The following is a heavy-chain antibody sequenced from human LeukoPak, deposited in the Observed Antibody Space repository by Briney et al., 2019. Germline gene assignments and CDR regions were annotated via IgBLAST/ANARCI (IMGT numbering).Heavy chain of an antibody. CDR3: ARLQVHCGGDCYTRWFDP. CDR2: IYFRGST. D-gene: IGHD2-21*02. CDR1: GGSISTYY. V-gene: IGHV4-59*08. J-gene: IGHJ5*02. Sequence: SETLSLTCTVSGGSISTYYWSWIRQPPGKGLEWIGHIYFRGSTNYSPSLESRVTISLDRSRNQFSLKLRSVTAADTAVYYCARLQVHCGGDCYTRWFDPWGQGTLVTVSS.